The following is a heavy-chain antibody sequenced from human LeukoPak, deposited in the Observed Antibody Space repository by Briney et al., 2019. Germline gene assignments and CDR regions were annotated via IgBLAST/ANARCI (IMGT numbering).Heavy chain of an antibody. V-gene: IGHV3-66*01. CDR3: NYGRRQQLVDDLYYFDY. CDR1: GFTFSSYS. Sequence: QTGGSLRLSCAASGFTFSSYSMHWVRQAPGKGLEWVSVIYSGGSTYYADSVKGRFTISRDNSKNTLYLQMNSLRAEDTAVYYCNYGRRQQLVDDLYYFDYWGQGTLVTVSS. D-gene: IGHD6-13*01. J-gene: IGHJ4*02. CDR2: IYSGGST.